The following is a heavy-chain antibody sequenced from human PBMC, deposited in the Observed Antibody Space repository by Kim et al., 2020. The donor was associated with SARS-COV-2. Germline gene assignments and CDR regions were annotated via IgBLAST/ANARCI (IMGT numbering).Heavy chain of an antibody. CDR3: ARHHSPYCSSTSCAGMGGYYYYGMDV. CDR1: GYSFTSYW. Sequence: GESLKISCKGSGYSFTSYWISWVRQMPGKGLEWMGRIDPSDSYTNYSPSFQGHVTISADKSISTAYLQWSSLKASDTAMYYCARHHSPYCSSTSCAGMGGYYYYGMDVWGQGTTVTVSS. D-gene: IGHD2-2*01. CDR2: IDPSDSYT. J-gene: IGHJ6*02. V-gene: IGHV5-10-1*01.